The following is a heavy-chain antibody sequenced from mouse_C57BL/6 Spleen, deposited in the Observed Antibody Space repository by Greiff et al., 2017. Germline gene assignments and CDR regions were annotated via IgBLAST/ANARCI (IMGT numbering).Heavy chain of an antibody. CDR2: IYPSDSET. CDR1: GYTFTSYW. Sequence: QVQLQQPGAELVRPGSSVKLSCKASGYTFTSYWMDWVQQRPGQGLEWIGNIYPSDSETHYNQKFKDKGTLTVDKSSSTAYMQLSSLTSEDSAVYDCARDNYSNGGFADWGQGTLVTVSA. D-gene: IGHD2-5*01. V-gene: IGHV1-61*01. J-gene: IGHJ3*01. CDR3: ARDNYSNGGFAD.